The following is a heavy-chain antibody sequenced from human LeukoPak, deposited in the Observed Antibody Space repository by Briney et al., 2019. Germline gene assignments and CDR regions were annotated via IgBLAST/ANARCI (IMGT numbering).Heavy chain of an antibody. V-gene: IGHV4-59*01. CDR3: AKSYGGNFLDY. Sequence: KPSETLSLTCTVSGGSISTYYWSWIRQPPGKGLECIGYIYYSGSTNYNPSLKSRVTISGDTSKNQFSLKLSSVTAADTVVYYCAKSYGGNFLDYWGQGTLVTVSS. CDR1: GGSISTYY. CDR2: IYYSGST. J-gene: IGHJ4*02. D-gene: IGHD4-23*01.